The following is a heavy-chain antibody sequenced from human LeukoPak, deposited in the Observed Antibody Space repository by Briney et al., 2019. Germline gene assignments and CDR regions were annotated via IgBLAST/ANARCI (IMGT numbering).Heavy chain of an antibody. CDR1: GFTFSDYY. J-gene: IGHJ4*02. CDR2: ISISGTTI. D-gene: IGHD1-26*01. Sequence: PGGSLRLSCAASGFTFSDYYMSWIRQAPGKGLEWGLYISISGTTIYYADSVKGRFTISRDNAKNSLYLQMNSLRAEDTAVYYCARRRDSASLQHFDYWGQGTLVTVSS. CDR3: ARRRDSASLQHFDY. V-gene: IGHV3-11*01.